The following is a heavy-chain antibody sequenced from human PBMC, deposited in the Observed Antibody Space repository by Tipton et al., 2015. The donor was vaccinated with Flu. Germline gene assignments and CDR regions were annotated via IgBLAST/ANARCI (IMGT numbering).Heavy chain of an antibody. CDR1: GAPVRGGIYS. Sequence: TLSLTCAVSGAPVRGGIYSWNWIRQPPGKGLEWIGSISHTGTYYKPSLRARAAISADRSKNQFSLELTSVTAAATAVYYCARESPPDYWGQGILVTVSS. CDR3: ARESPPDY. V-gene: IGHV4-30-2*01. J-gene: IGHJ4*02. CDR2: ISHTGT.